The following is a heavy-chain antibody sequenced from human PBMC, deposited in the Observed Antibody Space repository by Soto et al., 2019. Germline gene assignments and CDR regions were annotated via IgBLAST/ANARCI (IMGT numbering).Heavy chain of an antibody. CDR2: IAVGSGYT. J-gene: IGHJ4*02. V-gene: IGHV1-58*01. CDR1: GFTFTSSA. Sequence: SVKVSCKASGFTFTSSAFQWVRQARGQRLEWIGWIAVGSGYTNYAQRFQDRVTLTRDMSTSATYMEPSRLTSEDTAIYYCAADATAWQQMVPSDYWGQGTLVTVSS. D-gene: IGHD2-8*01. CDR3: AADATAWQQMVPSDY.